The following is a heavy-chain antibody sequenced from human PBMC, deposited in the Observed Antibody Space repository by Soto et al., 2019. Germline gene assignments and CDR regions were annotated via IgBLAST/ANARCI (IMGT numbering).Heavy chain of an antibody. CDR2: IYYSGST. CDR1: GGSISSGGYY. D-gene: IGHD5-18*01. CDR3: AREGSYGPSLVDY. Sequence: QVQLQESGPGLVKPSQTLSLTCTFSGGSISSGGYYWSWIRQHPGKGLEWIGYIYYSGSTYYNPSLKSRVTISVDTSKKQFSLKLSSVTAADTAVYYCAREGSYGPSLVDYWGQGTLVTVSS. V-gene: IGHV4-31*03. J-gene: IGHJ4*02.